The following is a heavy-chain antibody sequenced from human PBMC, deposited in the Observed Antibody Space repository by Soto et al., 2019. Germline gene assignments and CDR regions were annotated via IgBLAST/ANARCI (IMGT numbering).Heavy chain of an antibody. CDR1: GYSFTTYD. V-gene: IGHV1-8*01. Sequence: QVQLLQSGAEVKKPGASVKVSCQASGYSFTTYDIHWVRQAAGQGLEWMGWVNPKSGSTDYAQKFRGRVTMTGNTSISTAYMQLSALTSEDTAVYYCARPYCDDTSCFTDWLDPWGPGTLVTVSS. CDR2: VNPKSGST. CDR3: ARPYCDDTSCFTDWLDP. D-gene: IGHD2-2*02. J-gene: IGHJ5*02.